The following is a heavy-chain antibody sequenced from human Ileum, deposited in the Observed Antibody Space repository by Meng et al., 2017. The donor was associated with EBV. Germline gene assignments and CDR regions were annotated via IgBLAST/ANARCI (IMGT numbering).Heavy chain of an antibody. D-gene: IGHD2-15*01. J-gene: IGHJ4*02. CDR1: GFKFDDYS. CDR2: ITWDGDIT. Sequence: VHLVESGGVVLQPGGSLRLSCAASGFKFDDYSMHWVRQAPGKGLEWVSIITWDGDITYYGDSVKGRFTISRDNAKNTVYLQMNSLRAEDTAVYYCARGAGGFDYWGQGILVTVSS. CDR3: ARGAGGFDY. V-gene: IGHV3-43*01.